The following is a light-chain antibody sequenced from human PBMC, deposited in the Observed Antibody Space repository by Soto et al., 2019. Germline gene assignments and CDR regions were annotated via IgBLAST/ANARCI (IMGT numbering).Light chain of an antibody. CDR2: WAS. Sequence: DIVLTQSPDSLTVSLGERATINCKSSQTVLYSPNNKNYLAWYQQKAGQPPKLLIYWASTRQSGVPDRFSGSGSETDFTLTISSLQAEDVAIYYCQQYYNPPLTFGGGTKVDIK. CDR3: QQYYNPPLT. V-gene: IGKV4-1*01. CDR1: QTVLYSPNNKNY. J-gene: IGKJ4*01.